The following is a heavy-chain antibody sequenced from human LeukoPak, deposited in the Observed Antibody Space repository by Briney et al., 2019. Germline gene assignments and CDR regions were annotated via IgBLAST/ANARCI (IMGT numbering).Heavy chain of an antibody. CDR3: AKDLVRGAEPD. V-gene: IGHV3-23*01. D-gene: IGHD3-10*01. J-gene: IGHJ4*02. CDR1: GFTFSSYA. Sequence: GGSLRFSCAASGFTFSSYAMSWVRQAPGKGLEWVSAISGSGGSTYYADSVKGRFTISRDNSKNTLYLQMNSLRAEDTAIYYCAKDLVRGAEPDWGQGTLVTVSS. CDR2: ISGSGGST.